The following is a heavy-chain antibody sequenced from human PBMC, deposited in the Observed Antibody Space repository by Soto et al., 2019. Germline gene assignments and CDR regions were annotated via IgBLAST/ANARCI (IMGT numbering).Heavy chain of an antibody. Sequence: SGGSLRLSCASSWFTVISNYMSWVRQAPGKGLEWVSVIYSGGSTYYAGSVKGRFTISRDNSKNTLYLQMNSLRAEDTAVYYCARGYYDSSGYYDDYWGQGTLVTVSS. CDR2: IYSGGST. CDR3: ARGYYDSSGYYDDY. CDR1: WFTVISNY. V-gene: IGHV3-53*01. J-gene: IGHJ4*02. D-gene: IGHD3-22*01.